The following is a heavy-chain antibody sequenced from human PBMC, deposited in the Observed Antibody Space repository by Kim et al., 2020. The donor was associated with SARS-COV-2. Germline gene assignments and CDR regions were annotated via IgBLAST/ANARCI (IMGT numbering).Heavy chain of an antibody. V-gene: IGHV3-74*01. CDR1: GFTFSGYY. J-gene: IGHJ6*02. CDR2: ISTDGSTA. Sequence: GGSLRLSCAASGFTFSGYYMHWVRQAPGKGLAWVSGISTDGSTATYADSAKGRFTISRDNAKNTLNLQMNRLRAEDTAVYHCARGYYYGMDVWDQGTTVTVSS. CDR3: ARGYYYGMDV.